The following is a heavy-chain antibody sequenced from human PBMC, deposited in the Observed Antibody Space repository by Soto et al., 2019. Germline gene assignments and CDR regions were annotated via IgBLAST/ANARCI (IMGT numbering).Heavy chain of an antibody. Sequence: PGGSLRLSCAASGFTVSSNYMSWVRQAPGKGLEWVSVIYSGGSTYYADSVKGRFTISRHNSKNTLYLQMNSLRAEDTAVYYRARLAAAGTVRAFDIWGQGTMVTVSS. CDR3: ARLAAAGTVRAFDI. CDR1: GFTVSSNY. V-gene: IGHV3-53*04. CDR2: IYSGGST. J-gene: IGHJ3*02. D-gene: IGHD6-13*01.